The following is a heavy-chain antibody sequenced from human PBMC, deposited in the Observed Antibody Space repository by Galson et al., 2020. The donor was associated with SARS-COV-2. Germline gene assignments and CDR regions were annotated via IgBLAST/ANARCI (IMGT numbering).Heavy chain of an antibody. D-gene: IGHD3-22*01. CDR2: MSGSGGRA. CDR1: GSTFSSYA. J-gene: IGHJ3*02. V-gene: IGHV3-23*01. CDR3: AKDGLYYYDSSGYMQNAFDI. Sequence: GESLKISCAASGSTFSSYAMSWVRQAPGKGLEWVSAMSGSGGRANYADTVKGRFTISRDNSKNTLYLQMNSLRAEDTAVYYCAKDGLYYYDSSGYMQNAFDIWGQGTMVTVSS.